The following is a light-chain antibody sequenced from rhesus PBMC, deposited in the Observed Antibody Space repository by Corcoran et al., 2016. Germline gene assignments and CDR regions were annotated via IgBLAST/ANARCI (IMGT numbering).Light chain of an antibody. CDR3: QQHNSFPRT. Sequence: DIQMTQSPSSLSASVGDTVTITCRASQAISKYLAWFQQKPVKAPKPLIYYASNLESWVPSRFSGSGSWTNFTLTISSLQPEDFATYYCQQHNSFPRTFGQGARLEVK. CDR1: QAISKY. V-gene: IGKV1S14*01. J-gene: IGKJ1*01. CDR2: YAS.